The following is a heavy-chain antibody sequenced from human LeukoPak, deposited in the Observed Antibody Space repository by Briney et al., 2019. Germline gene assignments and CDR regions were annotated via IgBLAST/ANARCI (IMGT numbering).Heavy chain of an antibody. J-gene: IGHJ3*02. V-gene: IGHV3-30*04. CDR3: AKGGITIFGVARGAFDI. CDR1: GFTFSSYA. D-gene: IGHD3-3*01. CDR2: MSYDGRNE. Sequence: GRSLRLSCAASGFTFSSYAMHWVRQAPGKGLEWVAVMSYDGRNEDYIDSVKGRFSISRDNSKNTLYLQMNSLRAEDTAVYYCAKGGITIFGVARGAFDIWGQGTMVTVSS.